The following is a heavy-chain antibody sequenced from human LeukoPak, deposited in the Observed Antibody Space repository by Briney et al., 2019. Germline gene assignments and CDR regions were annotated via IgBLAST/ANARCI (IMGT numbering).Heavy chain of an antibody. CDR3: ARPHSYGYWTFDY. D-gene: IGHD5-18*01. V-gene: IGHV4-38-2*01. J-gene: IGHJ4*02. Sequence: SETLSHTCAVSGYSISSGYYWGWIRPPPGKGLGGIGSIYHSGSTYYNPSLKSRVTISVDTSKNQFSLKLSAVTAADTAMYYCARPHSYGYWTFDYWGQGTLVTVSS. CDR2: IYHSGST. CDR1: GYSISSGYY.